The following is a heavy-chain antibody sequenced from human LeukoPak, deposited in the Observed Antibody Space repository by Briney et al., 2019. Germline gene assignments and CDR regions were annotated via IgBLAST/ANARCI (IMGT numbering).Heavy chain of an antibody. D-gene: IGHD3-3*01. CDR1: GFTFSSYS. J-gene: IGHJ4*02. CDR2: ISSSSSYI. CDR3: ARGVDDYDFWSDPIPPDY. V-gene: IGHV3-21*01. Sequence: PGGSLRLSCAASGFTFSSYSMNWVRQAPGKGLEWVSSISSSSSYIYYADSVKGRFTISRDNAKNSLYLQMNSLRAEDTAVYYCARGVDDYDFWSDPIPPDYWGQGTLVTVSS.